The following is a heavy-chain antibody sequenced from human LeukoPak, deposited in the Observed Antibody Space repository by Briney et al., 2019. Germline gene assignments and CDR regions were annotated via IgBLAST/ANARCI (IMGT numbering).Heavy chain of an antibody. Sequence: AASVKVSCKASGYTFTSYDINWVRQATGQGLEWMGWMNPNSGNTGYAQKFQGRVTMTRNTSISTAYMELSSLRSEDTAVYYCARVRAIFGMGNFDYWGQGTLVTVSS. V-gene: IGHV1-8*01. D-gene: IGHD3-3*01. CDR1: GYTFTSYD. J-gene: IGHJ4*02. CDR2: MNPNSGNT. CDR3: ARVRAIFGMGNFDY.